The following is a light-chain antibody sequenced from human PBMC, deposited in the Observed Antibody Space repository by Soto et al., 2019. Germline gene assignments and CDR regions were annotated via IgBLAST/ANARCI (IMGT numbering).Light chain of an antibody. V-gene: IGLV1-40*01. Sequence: QSVLTQPPSVSGAPGQRVTISCTGSSSNIGAGYDVHWYQQLPGTAPKLLIYGNSNRPSGFPDRFSGSKSRTSASLAITGLQAGDAADYYCQSYDSSLSGWVFGGGTKLTVL. CDR3: QSYDSSLSGWV. J-gene: IGLJ3*02. CDR1: SSNIGAGYD. CDR2: GNS.